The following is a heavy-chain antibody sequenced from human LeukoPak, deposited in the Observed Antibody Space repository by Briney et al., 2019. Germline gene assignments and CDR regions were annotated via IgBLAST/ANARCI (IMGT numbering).Heavy chain of an antibody. CDR1: GGSISSYY. CDR2: INHSGST. J-gene: IGHJ4*02. CDR3: ARHLAVATILRWPAYYFDY. D-gene: IGHD5-12*01. V-gene: IGHV4-34*01. Sequence: PSETLSLTCTVSGGSISSYYWSWIRQPPGKGLEWIGEINHSGSTNYNPSLKSRVTISVDTSKNQFSLKLSSVTAADTAVYYCARHLAVATILRWPAYYFDYWGQGTLVTVSS.